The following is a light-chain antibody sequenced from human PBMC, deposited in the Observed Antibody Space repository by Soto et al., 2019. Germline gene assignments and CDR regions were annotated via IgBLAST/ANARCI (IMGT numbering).Light chain of an antibody. CDR1: SSYIGAGYD. J-gene: IGLJ2*01. V-gene: IGLV1-40*01. CDR2: GNS. Sequence: QSVLTQPPSVTGAPGQRVTISCTGSSSYIGAGYDVHWYQQLPGTAPKLLIYGNSNRPSGVPDRFSGSKSGTSASLAITGLQAEDEADYYCQSYDSSLSGVVCGGGTKLTVL. CDR3: QSYDSSLSGVV.